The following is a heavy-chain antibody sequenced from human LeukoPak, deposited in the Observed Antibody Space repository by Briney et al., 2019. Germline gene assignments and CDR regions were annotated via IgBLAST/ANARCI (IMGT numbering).Heavy chain of an antibody. CDR3: ASLYYDFWSGYPEYFDY. Sequence: PGGSLRLSCAASGFTVSSNYMSWVRQAPGKGLEWVSVIYSGGSTYYADSVKGRFTISRDNSKNTLYLQMNSLRAEDTAVYYCASLYYDFWSGYPEYFDYWGQGTLVTVSS. J-gene: IGHJ4*02. V-gene: IGHV3-53*01. D-gene: IGHD3-3*01. CDR1: GFTVSSNY. CDR2: IYSGGST.